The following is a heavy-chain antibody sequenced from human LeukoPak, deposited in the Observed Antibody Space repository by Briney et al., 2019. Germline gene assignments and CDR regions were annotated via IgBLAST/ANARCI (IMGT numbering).Heavy chain of an antibody. Sequence: ASVKVSCKASGGTFSSYAISWVRQAPGQGLEWMGRIIPILGIANCAQKFQGRVTITADKATSTAYMELSSLRSEDTAVYYCARDAFGGRYNWNHDEYYYYGMDVWGQGTTVTVSS. J-gene: IGHJ6*02. D-gene: IGHD1-14*01. CDR1: GGTFSSYA. CDR3: ARDAFGGRYNWNHDEYYYYGMDV. V-gene: IGHV1-69*04. CDR2: IIPILGIA.